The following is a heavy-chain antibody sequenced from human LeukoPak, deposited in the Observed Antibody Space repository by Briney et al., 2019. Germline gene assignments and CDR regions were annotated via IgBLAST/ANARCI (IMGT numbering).Heavy chain of an antibody. J-gene: IGHJ4*02. CDR2: ISSSGSTI. V-gene: IGHV3-11*01. D-gene: IGHD5-12*01. CDR1: GFTFSDYY. CDR3: ARSSSDSGYDSNFDY. Sequence: GGSLRLSCAASGFTFSDYYMSWIRQAPGKGLEWVSYISSSGSTIYYADSVKGRFTISRDNAKNSLYLQMNSLRAEDTAVYYCARSSSDSGYDSNFDYWGQGTLATVSS.